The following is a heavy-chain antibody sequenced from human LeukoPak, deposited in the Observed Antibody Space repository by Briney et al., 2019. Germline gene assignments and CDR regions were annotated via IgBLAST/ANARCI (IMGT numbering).Heavy chain of an antibody. CDR1: GYTFTSYG. CDR2: ISAYNGNT. J-gene: IGHJ6*02. V-gene: IGHV1-18*01. D-gene: IGHD4-17*01. Sequence: ASVKVSCKASGYTFTSYGISWVRQAPGQGLEWMGWISAYNGNTNYAQTLQGRVTMTTDTSTSTAYMELRSLRSYDTAVYYCARDDGDYYYYGMDVWGQGTTVTVSS. CDR3: ARDDGDYYYYGMDV.